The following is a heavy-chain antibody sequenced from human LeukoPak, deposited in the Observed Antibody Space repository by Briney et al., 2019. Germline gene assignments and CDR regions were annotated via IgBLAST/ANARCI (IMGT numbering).Heavy chain of an antibody. CDR1: GFTFDDYA. J-gene: IGHJ4*02. CDR3: AKDIGGSGVILYYFDY. D-gene: IGHD3-16*02. V-gene: IGHV3-9*01. CDR2: ISWNSGSI. Sequence: PGGSLRLSCAASGFTFDDYAMHWVRQAPGKGLEWVSGISWNSGSIGYADPVKGRFTISRDNAKNSLYLQMNSLRAEDTALYYCAKDIGGSGVILYYFDYWGQGTLVTVSS.